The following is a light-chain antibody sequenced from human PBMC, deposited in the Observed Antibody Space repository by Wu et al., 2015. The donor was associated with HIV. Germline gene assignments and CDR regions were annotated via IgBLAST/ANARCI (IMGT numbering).Light chain of an antibody. V-gene: IGKV3-11*01. J-gene: IGKJ5*01. Sequence: EVVLTQSPATLSLSLGERATLSCRASQSISYFLAWYQQKPGQAPRLLIYDASNRVPGIPARFSGSGSGTDFTLAINSLEPEDSAVYYCQQRSYWPLTFSQGTRLEIK. CDR1: QSISYF. CDR3: QQRSYWPLT. CDR2: DAS.